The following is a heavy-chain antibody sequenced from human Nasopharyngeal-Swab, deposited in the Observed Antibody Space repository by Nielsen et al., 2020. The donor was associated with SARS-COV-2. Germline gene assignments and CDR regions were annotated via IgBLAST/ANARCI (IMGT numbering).Heavy chain of an antibody. CDR3: GTTPAGTYYYYMDV. V-gene: IGHV3-66*01. Sequence: GGSLRLSCAASGFTVSSNYMSWVRQAPGKGLEWVSVIYSGGSTYYADSMKGRFTITRDNSKNTLYLQMNSLRAEDTAVYYSGTTPAGTYYYYMDVWGKGTTVTVSS. CDR2: IYSGGST. D-gene: IGHD2/OR15-2a*01. CDR1: GFTVSSNY. J-gene: IGHJ6*03.